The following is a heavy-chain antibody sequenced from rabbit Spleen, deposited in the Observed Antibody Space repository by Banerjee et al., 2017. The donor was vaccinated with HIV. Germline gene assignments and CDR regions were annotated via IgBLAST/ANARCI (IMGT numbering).Heavy chain of an antibody. D-gene: IGHD2-1*01. J-gene: IGHJ5*01. V-gene: IGHV1S45*01. CDR3: AKSDNGRDCLDF. CDR1: GLDFSSSYW. CDR2: IYVGSSDSS. Sequence: QEQLVESGGGLVKPGGTLTLTCTASGLDFSSSYWICWVRQAPGKGLEWIACIYVGSSDSSHYASWAKGRFTISKTSSTTVTLQMTSLTAADTATYFCAKSDNGRDCLDFWGQGTLVTVS.